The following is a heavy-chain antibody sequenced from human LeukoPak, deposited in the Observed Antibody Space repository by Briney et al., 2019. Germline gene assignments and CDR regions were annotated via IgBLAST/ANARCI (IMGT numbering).Heavy chain of an antibody. CDR2: TYYRSKWST. D-gene: IGHD1-1*01. CDR1: GDSVSSNSAA. CDR3: ARSTGPIDY. V-gene: IGHV6-1*01. Sequence: SQTLSLTFAISGDSVSSNSAAWNWLRQSPSRGLEWLGRTYYRSKWSTYYAVSVKSRISINRDTSKNRISLQLNSVTPEDTAVYYCARSTGPIDYWGQGTLVTVSS. J-gene: IGHJ4*02.